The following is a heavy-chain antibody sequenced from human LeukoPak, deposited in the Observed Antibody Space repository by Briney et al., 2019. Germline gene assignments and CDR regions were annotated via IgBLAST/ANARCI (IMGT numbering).Heavy chain of an antibody. CDR3: ARDAESMITFGGVIDTYNWFDP. CDR2: ISSNSDSYT. D-gene: IGHD3-16*02. CDR1: EFTFSTYN. V-gene: IGHV3-21*01. J-gene: IGHJ5*02. Sequence: PGGSLRLSCAASEFTFSTYNMHWVRQAPGKGLEWVSTISSNSDSYTYYADSVKGRFTISRDNAKNSLYLQMNSLRAEDTAVYYCARDAESMITFGGVIDTYNWFDPWGQGTLVTVSS.